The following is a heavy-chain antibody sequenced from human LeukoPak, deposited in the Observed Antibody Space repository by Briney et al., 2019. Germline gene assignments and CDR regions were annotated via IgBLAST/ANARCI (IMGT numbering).Heavy chain of an antibody. D-gene: IGHD2-15*01. CDR3: AHTPDCSGGSCYPPNFDY. CDR2: IYWNDDK. Sequence: SGPTLVKPTQTLTLTCTFSGFSLSTSGVGVGWIRQPPGKALEWLALIYWNDDKRYSPSLKSRLTITKDTSKNQVVLTMTNMDPVDTATYYCAHTPDCSGGSCYPPNFDYWGQGTLVTVSP. V-gene: IGHV2-5*01. CDR1: GFSLSTSGVG. J-gene: IGHJ4*02.